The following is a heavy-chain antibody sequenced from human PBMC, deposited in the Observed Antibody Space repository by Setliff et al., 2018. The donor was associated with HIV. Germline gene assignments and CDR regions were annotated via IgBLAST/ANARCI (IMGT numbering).Heavy chain of an antibody. CDR2: INGDGSDT. J-gene: IGHJ6*02. D-gene: IGHD3-3*01. V-gene: IGHV3-74*01. CDR1: GFTSRDYW. CDR3: ARDRLTYHFWSDGMDV. Sequence: GESLKISCAASGFTSRDYWMHWVRQAPGMGLEWVSRINGDGSDTDYADSVKGRFTISKDNANNMMYLQMRSLRAEDTAVYYCARDRLTYHFWSDGMDVWGQGTTVTVSS.